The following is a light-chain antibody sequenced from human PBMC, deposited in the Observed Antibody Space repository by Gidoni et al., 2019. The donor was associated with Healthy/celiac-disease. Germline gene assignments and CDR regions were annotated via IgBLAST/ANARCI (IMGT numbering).Light chain of an antibody. CDR2: DVS. CDR3: SSYTSSSTLEV. CDR1: SCDVGGYNY. Sequence: QSALTQPASVSGSPGQSITISCTGTSCDVGGYNYVSWYQQHPGKAPKIMIYDVSNRTSGVSNLFSGSKSGNTASLTISVLQAEDEADYYCSSYTSSSTLEVFGGGTKLTVL. V-gene: IGLV2-14*01. J-gene: IGLJ3*02.